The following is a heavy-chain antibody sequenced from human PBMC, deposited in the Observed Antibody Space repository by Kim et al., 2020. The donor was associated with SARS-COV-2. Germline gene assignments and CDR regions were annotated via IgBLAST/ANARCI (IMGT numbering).Heavy chain of an antibody. CDR3: ARWLFGIMMSM. D-gene: IGHD3-16*01. CDR2: IYYNGKT. Sequence: SETLSLTCTVSGCTIISTTDYWVWIGQPPGKGLEWFGSIYYNGKTYYNPSLKSRVTISVDSSKTQFSLKLSSATAAATAVYYCARWLFGIMMSMWGQGTLVTVSS. CDR1: GCTIISTTDY. J-gene: IGHJ4*02. V-gene: IGHV4-39*01.